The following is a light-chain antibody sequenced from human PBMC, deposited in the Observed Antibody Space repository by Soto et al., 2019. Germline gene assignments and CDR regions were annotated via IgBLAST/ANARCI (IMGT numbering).Light chain of an antibody. Sequence: DVQMTQSPSSLSASVGDRVTITCRASQSISSYLNWYQQKPGKAPKLLIYAASSLQSGVPSRFSGSGSGTDFTLTISSLQPEDFATYYCQQYNRSPWTFGQVTKVDIK. CDR3: QQYNRSPWT. V-gene: IGKV1-39*01. J-gene: IGKJ1*01. CDR1: QSISSY. CDR2: AAS.